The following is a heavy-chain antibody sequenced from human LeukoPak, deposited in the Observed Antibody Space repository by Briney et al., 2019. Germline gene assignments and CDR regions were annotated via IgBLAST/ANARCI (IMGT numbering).Heavy chain of an antibody. Sequence: GGSLRLSCAASGFTFSSYSMNWVRQAPGKGLEWVSSISSSSSYIYYADSVKGRFTISRDNAKNSLYLQMNSLRAEDTAVYYCARENRWELFYAFDFWGQGTMVTVSS. CDR1: GFTFSSYS. CDR2: ISSSSSYI. J-gene: IGHJ3*01. V-gene: IGHV3-21*01. CDR3: ARENRWELFYAFDF. D-gene: IGHD1-26*01.